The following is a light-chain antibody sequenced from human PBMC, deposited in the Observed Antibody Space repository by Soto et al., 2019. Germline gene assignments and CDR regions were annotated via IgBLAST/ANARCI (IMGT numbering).Light chain of an antibody. CDR1: QSISSY. CDR2: AAS. CDR3: QQSYSTFFT. V-gene: IGKV1-39*01. J-gene: IGKJ3*01. Sequence: DIQMTQSPSSLSASVGDRVTITCRASQSISSYLNWYQQKPGKAPKLLIYAASSLQSGVPSRFSGSGSGTDFTLTISSRQPEDFATYYCQQSYSTFFTFGPGTKVDIK.